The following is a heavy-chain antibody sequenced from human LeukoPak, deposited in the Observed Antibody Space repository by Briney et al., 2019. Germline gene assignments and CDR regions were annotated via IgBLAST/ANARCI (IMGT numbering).Heavy chain of an antibody. CDR2: ISGSGGST. V-gene: IGHV3-23*01. J-gene: IGHJ4*02. Sequence: PGGSLRLSCIASGFTFSSYTMSWVRQAPGKGLEWVSAISGSGGSTYYADSVKGRFSISRDNSKNTLFLQMNNLRAEDTAVYYCASRGGDGNPHDYWGQGTLVTVSS. D-gene: IGHD3-16*01. CDR1: GFTFSSYT. CDR3: ASRGGDGNPHDY.